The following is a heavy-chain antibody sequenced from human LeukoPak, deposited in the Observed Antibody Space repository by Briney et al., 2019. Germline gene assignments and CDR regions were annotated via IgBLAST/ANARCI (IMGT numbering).Heavy chain of an antibody. Sequence: GGSLRLSRAASGFTFSSYWMHWVRQAPGKGLVWVSSISSSSTYIYYAESVKGRFTISRDNAKNTLYLQMNSLGAEDTAVYYCARRKDDSSGPDDYWGQGTLVTVSS. CDR2: ISSSSTYI. D-gene: IGHD3-22*01. CDR1: GFTFSSYW. CDR3: ARRKDDSSGPDDY. J-gene: IGHJ4*02. V-gene: IGHV3-21*01.